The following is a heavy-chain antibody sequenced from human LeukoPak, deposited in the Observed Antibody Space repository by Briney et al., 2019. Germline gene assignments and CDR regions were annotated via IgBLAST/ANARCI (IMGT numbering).Heavy chain of an antibody. D-gene: IGHD3-22*01. CDR3: AGDGYYDSSGHSEFDY. CDR2: IYYSGST. J-gene: IGHJ4*02. CDR1: GGSISSYY. V-gene: IGHV4-59*01. Sequence: SETLSLTCTVSGGSISSYYWSWIRQPPGKGLEWIGYIYYSGSTNYNPSLKSRVTISVDTSKNQFSLKLSSVTAADTAVYYCAGDGYYDSSGHSEFDYWGQGTLVTVSS.